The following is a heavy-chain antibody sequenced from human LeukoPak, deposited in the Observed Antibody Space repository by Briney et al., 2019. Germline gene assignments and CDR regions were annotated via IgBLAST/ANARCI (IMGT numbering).Heavy chain of an antibody. D-gene: IGHD5-24*01. CDR3: ARRNGYNFDY. J-gene: IGHJ4*02. Sequence: GGSLRLSCAASGFTFNNYWMHWVRQAPGKGLVWVSRINTDGSHINYADSVKGRFIFSRDNAKNTLYLQMNSLRAEDTAVYYCARRNGYNFDYWGQGTLVTVSS. CDR1: GFTFNNYW. V-gene: IGHV3-74*01. CDR2: INTDGSHI.